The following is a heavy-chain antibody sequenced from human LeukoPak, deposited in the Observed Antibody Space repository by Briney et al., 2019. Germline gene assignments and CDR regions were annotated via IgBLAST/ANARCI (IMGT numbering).Heavy chain of an antibody. CDR3: ARTVGANWDLFDY. J-gene: IGHJ4*02. V-gene: IGHV4-59*01. CDR2: IYDSGST. CDR1: GGSFSSYY. D-gene: IGHD7-27*01. Sequence: SETLPLTCTVSGGSFSSYYWSWIRQPPGKGLEWIGYIYDSGSTNYNPSLKSRVTISVDTSKNRFSLRLRSVTAADTAVYYCARTVGANWDLFDYWGQGTLVTVSS.